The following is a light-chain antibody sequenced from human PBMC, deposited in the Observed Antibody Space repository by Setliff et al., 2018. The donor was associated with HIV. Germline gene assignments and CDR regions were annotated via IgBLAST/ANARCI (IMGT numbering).Light chain of an antibody. CDR2: EVS. CDR1: SSDVGNYNL. Sequence: QSALTQPASVSGSRGQSITISCTGTSSDVGNYNLVSWYQQHQGKVPKLMIYEVSKRPSGVSNRFSGSKSGTTASLTIFGLQPEDESDYYCCSYTVDRSSLEFAGETKVTVL. J-gene: IGLJ2*01. V-gene: IGLV2-23*02. CDR3: CSYTVDRSSLE.